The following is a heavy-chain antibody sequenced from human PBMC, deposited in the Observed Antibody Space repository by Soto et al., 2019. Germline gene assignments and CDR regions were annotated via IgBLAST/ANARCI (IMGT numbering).Heavy chain of an antibody. Sequence: SVKVSCKASGGTFSSYAISWVRQAPGQGLEWMGGIIPIFGTANYAQKFQGRVTITADESTSTAYMELSSLRSEDTAVYYCGRHPYGDYDVMDVWGQGTTVTVSS. J-gene: IGHJ6*02. CDR3: GRHPYGDYDVMDV. CDR2: IIPIFGTA. D-gene: IGHD4-17*01. V-gene: IGHV1-69*13. CDR1: GGTFSSYA.